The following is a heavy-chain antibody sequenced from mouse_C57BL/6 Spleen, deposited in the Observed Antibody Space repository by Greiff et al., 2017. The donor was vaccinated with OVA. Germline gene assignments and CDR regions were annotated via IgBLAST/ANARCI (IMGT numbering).Heavy chain of an antibody. CDR1: GYAFSSSW. J-gene: IGHJ4*01. CDR3: ARLGDGYRYAMDY. CDR2: IYPGDGDT. V-gene: IGHV1-82*01. Sequence: QVQLKESGPELVKPGASVKISCKASGYAFSSSWMNWVKQRPGKGLEWIGRIYPGDGDTNYNGKFKGKATLTADKSSSTAYMQLSSLTSEDSAVYFCARLGDGYRYAMDYWGQGTSVTVSS. D-gene: IGHD2-3*01.